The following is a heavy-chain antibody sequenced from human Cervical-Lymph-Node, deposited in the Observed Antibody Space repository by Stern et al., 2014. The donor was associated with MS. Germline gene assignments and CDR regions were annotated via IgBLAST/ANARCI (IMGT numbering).Heavy chain of an antibody. V-gene: IGHV3-33*01. D-gene: IGHD4-23*01. CDR2: IYYDGSNR. Sequence: VQLVESGGGVVQPGRSLRLSCAASGFTFSSSGMHWVRQAPGKGLERPAIIYYDGSNRYYADSVKGRFTISRDNSKNTLYLQMNSLRAEDTAVYYCAREGGNTAEYFQHWGQGTLVTVSS. CDR3: AREGGNTAEYFQH. CDR1: GFTFSSSG. J-gene: IGHJ1*01.